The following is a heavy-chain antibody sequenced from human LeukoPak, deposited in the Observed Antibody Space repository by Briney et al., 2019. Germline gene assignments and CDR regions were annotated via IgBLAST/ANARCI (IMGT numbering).Heavy chain of an antibody. J-gene: IGHJ6*03. CDR2: IYTSGST. D-gene: IGHD1-26*01. Sequence: SETLSLTYCVSGLPLSTFYWSWIRQPAGKRLEWIGRIYTSGSTNYNPSLKSRVTMSVDTSKNQFSLKLSSVTAADTAVYYCARVRGSSGSYEYYHYMDVWGKGTTVTISS. CDR1: GLPLSTFY. V-gene: IGHV4-4*07. CDR3: ARVRGSSGSYEYYHYMDV.